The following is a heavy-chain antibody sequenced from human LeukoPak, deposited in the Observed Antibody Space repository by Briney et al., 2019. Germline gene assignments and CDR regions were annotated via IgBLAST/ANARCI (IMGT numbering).Heavy chain of an antibody. J-gene: IGHJ4*02. CDR2: IIPIFGTA. Sequence: GASVKVSCKASGGTFSSYAISWVRQAPGQGLDWMGGIIPIFGTANYAQKFQGRVKITADKSTSTAYMELSSLRSEDTAVYYCARFGTAAAIQAYYFDYWGQGTLVTVSS. V-gene: IGHV1-69*06. D-gene: IGHD2-2*02. CDR3: ARFGTAAAIQAYYFDY. CDR1: GGTFSSYA.